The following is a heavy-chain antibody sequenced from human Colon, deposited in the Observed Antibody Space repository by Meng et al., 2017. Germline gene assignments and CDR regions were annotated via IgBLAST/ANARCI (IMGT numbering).Heavy chain of an antibody. CDR1: GFTFSRYN. J-gene: IGHJ4*02. Sequence: VGSGGGLVKLWGSMSLSLPASGFTFSRYNMNWVRQAPGKGLAWVSSISGSRNYIYYADSVKGRFTISRDNAENTVYLQMNSLRAEDTAVYYCARDDGVNSAVYWGQGTLVTVSS. CDR2: ISGSRNYI. V-gene: IGHV3-21*01. CDR3: ARDDGVNSAVY. D-gene: IGHD4-23*01.